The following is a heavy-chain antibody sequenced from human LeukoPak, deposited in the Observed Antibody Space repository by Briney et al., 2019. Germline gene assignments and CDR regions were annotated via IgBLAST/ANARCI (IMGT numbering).Heavy chain of an antibody. Sequence: GGSLRLSCPASGFTFSSYAMHWVRQAPGKGLEWVAVISYDGSNKYYADSVKGRFTISRDNSKNTLYLQMNSLRAEDTAVYYCARAQSVGANGYYYYYMDVWGKGTTVTVSS. CDR1: GFTFSSYA. V-gene: IGHV3-30*04. J-gene: IGHJ6*03. CDR3: ARAQSVGANGYYYYYMDV. CDR2: ISYDGSNK. D-gene: IGHD1-26*01.